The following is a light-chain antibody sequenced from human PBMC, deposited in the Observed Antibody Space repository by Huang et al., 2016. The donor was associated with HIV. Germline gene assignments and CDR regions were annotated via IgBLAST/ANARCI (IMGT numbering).Light chain of an antibody. CDR2: LGC. V-gene: IGKV2-28*01. CDR3: MQPLQTPYT. J-gene: IGKJ2*01. CDR1: QSLLYSNGYNY. Sequence: DIVLTQSAVSVLVIPGEPASISCRSTQSLLYSNGYNYLDWYLQKPGQSLQLLIYLGCNRASGVHDRFNGCGSGTDFTLKISRVEADDVGLYYCMQPLQTPYTFGQGPSWRSN.